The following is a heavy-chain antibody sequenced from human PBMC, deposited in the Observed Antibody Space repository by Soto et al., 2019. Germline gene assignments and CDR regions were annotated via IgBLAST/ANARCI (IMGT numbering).Heavy chain of an antibody. J-gene: IGHJ6*02. Sequence: SSETLSLTCAVYGGSFSGYYWSWIRQPPGKGLEWIGEINHSGSTNYNPSLKSRVTISVDTSKNQFSLKLSSVTAADTAVYYCARLLPPRDYYGMDVWGQGTTVT. CDR2: INHSGST. D-gene: IGHD3-22*01. V-gene: IGHV4-34*01. CDR3: ARLLPPRDYYGMDV. CDR1: GGSFSGYY.